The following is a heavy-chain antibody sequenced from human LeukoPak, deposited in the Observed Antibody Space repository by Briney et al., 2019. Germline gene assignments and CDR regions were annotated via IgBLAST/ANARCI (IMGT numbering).Heavy chain of an antibody. Sequence: ASVKVSCKASGYTFTDYYMHWVRQAPGQGLAWMGWINPNSGGTNYAQKFQGRVTMTRDTSISTAYMALSRLRSDDTAVFYCAREEVIAAAGPTLDYWGQGALVTVSS. CDR1: GYTFTDYY. CDR2: INPNSGGT. V-gene: IGHV1-2*02. D-gene: IGHD6-13*01. J-gene: IGHJ4*02. CDR3: AREEVIAAAGPTLDY.